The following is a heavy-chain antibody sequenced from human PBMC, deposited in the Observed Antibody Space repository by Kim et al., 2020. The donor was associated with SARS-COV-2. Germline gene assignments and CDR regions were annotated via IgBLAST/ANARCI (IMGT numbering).Heavy chain of an antibody. D-gene: IGHD3-3*01. V-gene: IGHV3-7*01. Sequence: DGSEKWYVYSVKGRFTISRDNAKNSLFLQRNSLRAEDTAVYYCERDFGGDWGHGTMVTVSS. J-gene: IGHJ3*01. CDR2: DGSEK. CDR3: ERDFGGD.